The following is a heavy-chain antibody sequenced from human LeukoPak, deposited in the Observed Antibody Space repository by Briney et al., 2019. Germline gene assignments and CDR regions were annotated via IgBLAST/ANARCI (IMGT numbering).Heavy chain of an antibody. V-gene: IGHV1-46*01. Sequence: GASVKVSCKASGYTFTSYYMHWVRQAPGQGLEWMGIINPSGGSTSYAQKFQGRVTMTRDMSTSTVYMELSSLRSDDTAVYYCARSYYDSSGWHHDAFDIWGQGTMVTVSS. J-gene: IGHJ3*02. CDR1: GYTFTSYY. D-gene: IGHD3-22*01. CDR2: INPSGGST. CDR3: ARSYYDSSGWHHDAFDI.